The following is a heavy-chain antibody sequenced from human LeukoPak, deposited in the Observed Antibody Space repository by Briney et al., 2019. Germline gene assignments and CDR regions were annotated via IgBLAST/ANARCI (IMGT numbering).Heavy chain of an antibody. D-gene: IGHD3-16*02. CDR1: GGSFSGYY. J-gene: IGHJ4*02. CDR3: ARVRDYDYVWGSYRYYHC. CDR2: INHSGST. Sequence: SETLSLTCAVYGGSFSGYYWSWIRQPPGKGLEWIGEINHSGSTNYNPSLKSRVTISVDTSKNQFSLKLSSVTAADTAVYYCARVRDYDYVWGSYRYYHCWGQGTLVTVSS. V-gene: IGHV4-34*01.